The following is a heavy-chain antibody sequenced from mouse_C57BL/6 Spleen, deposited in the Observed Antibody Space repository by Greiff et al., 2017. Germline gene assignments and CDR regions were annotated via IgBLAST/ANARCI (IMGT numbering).Heavy chain of an antibody. CDR3: ADAGPGYFDV. Sequence: VKLQQPGAELVKPGASVKMSCKASGYTFTSYWITWVKQRPGQGLEWIGDIYPGSGSTNYNEKFKSKATLTVDTSSSTAYMQLSSLTSEDSAVYYCADAGPGYFDVWGTGTTVTVSS. CDR1: GYTFTSYW. J-gene: IGHJ1*03. D-gene: IGHD2-3*01. CDR2: IYPGSGST. V-gene: IGHV1-55*01.